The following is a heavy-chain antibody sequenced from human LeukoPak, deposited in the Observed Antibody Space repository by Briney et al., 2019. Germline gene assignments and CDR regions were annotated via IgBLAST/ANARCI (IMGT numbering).Heavy chain of an antibody. D-gene: IGHD1-7*01. CDR1: GYTFRSFG. Sequence: ASVKVSCKASGYTFRSFGSTWVRQAPGQGLEWLGWISAYNGNTNYAQYLQGKITMTTDTSTSTAYMELRSLRSDDTAVYYCARTSNWNSRRFDYWGQGTLVTVSS. V-gene: IGHV1-18*01. CDR3: ARTSNWNSRRFDY. CDR2: ISAYNGNT. J-gene: IGHJ4*02.